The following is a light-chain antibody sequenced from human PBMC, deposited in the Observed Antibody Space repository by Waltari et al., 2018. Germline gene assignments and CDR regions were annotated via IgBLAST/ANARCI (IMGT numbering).Light chain of an antibody. J-gene: IGLJ7*01. CDR1: STDIGNYNG. Sequence: QSALTQPPSVSTSLGQSVTISCTGTSTDIGNYNGFSWYQQHSGTAPRLLIYEVTKRPSGVSDRFSGAQSGNTASLTSSGLQAEEDADYYCASYRSGGTLLFGGGTRLTV. CDR2: EVT. CDR3: ASYRSGGTLL. V-gene: IGLV2-18*02.